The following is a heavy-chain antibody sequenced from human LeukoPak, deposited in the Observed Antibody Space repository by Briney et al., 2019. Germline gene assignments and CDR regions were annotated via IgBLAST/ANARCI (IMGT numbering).Heavy chain of an antibody. CDR3: ARDQTRSGGATTP. Sequence: PSETLSLTCAVYGGSFSGYYWSWIRQPPGKGLEWIGEINHSGSTNYNPSLKSRVTISVDTFKNQFSLELSSVTAADTAVYYCARDQTRSGGATTPWGQGTLVTVSS. J-gene: IGHJ5*02. CDR2: INHSGST. CDR1: GGSFSGYY. D-gene: IGHD1-26*01. V-gene: IGHV4-34*01.